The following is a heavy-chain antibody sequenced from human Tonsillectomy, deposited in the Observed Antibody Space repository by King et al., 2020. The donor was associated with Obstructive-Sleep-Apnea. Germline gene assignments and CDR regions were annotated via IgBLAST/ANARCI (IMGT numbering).Heavy chain of an antibody. J-gene: IGHJ6*02. V-gene: IGHV3-30*18. Sequence: VQLVESGGGVVQPGRSLRLSCAASGFIFSSYGMHWVRQAPGKGLEWVAVISYDGSNKYYADSVKGRFTISRDNSKNTLYLQMNSLRAEDTAVYNCAKGLMGAVASTYYSYGMDVWGQGTTVTVSS. D-gene: IGHD6-19*01. CDR3: AKGLMGAVASTYYSYGMDV. CDR1: GFIFSSYG. CDR2: ISYDGSNK.